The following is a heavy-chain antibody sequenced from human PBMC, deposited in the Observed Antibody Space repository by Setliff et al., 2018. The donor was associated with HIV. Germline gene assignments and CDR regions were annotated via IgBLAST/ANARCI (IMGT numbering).Heavy chain of an antibody. Sequence: KPSETLSLTCAVYGGSLSGYHWSWIRQSPEKGLEWIGEINHSGSTNYNPSLKSRVTMSVDTSKNQFSLKLSSVTAADTAVYYCARGGGYDRSGYYPSDYWGQGTPVTVSS. CDR1: GGSLSGYH. CDR3: ARGGGYDRSGYYPSDY. D-gene: IGHD3-22*01. V-gene: IGHV4-34*01. CDR2: INHSGST. J-gene: IGHJ4*02.